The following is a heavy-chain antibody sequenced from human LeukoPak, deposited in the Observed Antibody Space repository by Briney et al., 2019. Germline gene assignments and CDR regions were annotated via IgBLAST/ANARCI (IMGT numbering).Heavy chain of an antibody. CDR1: GFTFSSYA. Sequence: GGSLRLSCAASGFTFSSYAMSWVRQAPGKGLEWVSAISGSGGSTYYADSVKGRFTISRDNSKTTVYLHMNSLRAEDTAVYYCARDSDSGYGPFASWGQGTLVTVSS. J-gene: IGHJ4*02. CDR2: ISGSGGST. V-gene: IGHV3-23*01. CDR3: ARDSDSGYGPFAS. D-gene: IGHD5-12*01.